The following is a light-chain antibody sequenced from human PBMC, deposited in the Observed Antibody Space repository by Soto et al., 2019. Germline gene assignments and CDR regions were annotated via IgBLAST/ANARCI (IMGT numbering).Light chain of an antibody. CDR2: DAS. CDR1: QSVSSSY. CDR3: QQFGRSPVT. Sequence: EIVLTQSPGTLSLSPGERATLSCRASQSVSSSYLAWYQQKPGQAPRLLIYDASSRATGIPDRFSGIGSGTDFTLTISRLEPEDFALYYCQQFGRSPVTFGGGTKVELK. V-gene: IGKV3-20*01. J-gene: IGKJ4*01.